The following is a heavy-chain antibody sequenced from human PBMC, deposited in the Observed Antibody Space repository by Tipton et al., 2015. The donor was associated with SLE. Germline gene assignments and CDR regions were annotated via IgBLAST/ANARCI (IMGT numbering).Heavy chain of an antibody. V-gene: IGHV4-59*01. CDR1: GGSISSYY. Sequence: TLSLTCTVSGGSISSYYWSWIRQPPGKGLEWIGYIYYGGRTNYIPSLRSRVTISVDTPKNQVSLKLSSVTAADTAVYYCARAQEDYYLDLWGRGTLVTVSS. D-gene: IGHD4-11*01. J-gene: IGHJ2*01. CDR3: ARAQEDYYLDL. CDR2: IYYGGRT.